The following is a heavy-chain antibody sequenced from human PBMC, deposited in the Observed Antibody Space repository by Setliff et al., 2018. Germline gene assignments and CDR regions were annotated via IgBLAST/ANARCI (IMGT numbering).Heavy chain of an antibody. Sequence: PSETLSLTCSVSGGSIRSGSDYWTWIRQPAGKGLEWIGHIYTSVDTNYNPSLKRRVSMSLDTSKNQFSLKLSSVTAADTAVYYCARDIHGGYSIHYFDYWGQGTLVTVSS. CDR1: GGSIRSGSDY. D-gene: IGHD4-4*01. J-gene: IGHJ4*02. CDR2: IYTSVDT. V-gene: IGHV4-61*09. CDR3: ARDIHGGYSIHYFDY.